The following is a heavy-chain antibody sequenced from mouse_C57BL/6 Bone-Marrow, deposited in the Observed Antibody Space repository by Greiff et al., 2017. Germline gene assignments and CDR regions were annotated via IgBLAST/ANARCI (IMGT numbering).Heavy chain of an antibody. CDR1: GYTFTSYG. J-gene: IGHJ3*01. Sequence: QVHVKQSGAELARPGASVKLSCKASGYTFTSYGISWVKQRTGQGLEWIGEIYPRSGNTYYNEKFKGKATLTADKSSSTAYMELRSLTSEDSAVYFCARDEWFAYWGQGTLVTVSA. V-gene: IGHV1-81*01. CDR2: IYPRSGNT. CDR3: ARDEWFAY.